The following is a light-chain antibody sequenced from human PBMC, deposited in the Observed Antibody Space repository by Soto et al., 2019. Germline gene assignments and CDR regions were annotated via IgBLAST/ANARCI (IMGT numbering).Light chain of an antibody. J-gene: IGKJ1*01. Sequence: AIQLTQSPSSLYASVGDRVTITCRASQAIRTALGWYQQKPGKVPKLLIYAASILQSGVPSRFSGSGSGTDFTLTISSLPPEDFATYYCLLDFRYFWAFGQGTKVEIK. V-gene: IGKV1-6*01. CDR1: QAIRTA. CDR2: AAS. CDR3: LLDFRYFWA.